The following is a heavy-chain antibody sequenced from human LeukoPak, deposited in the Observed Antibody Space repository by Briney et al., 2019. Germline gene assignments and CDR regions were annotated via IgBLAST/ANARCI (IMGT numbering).Heavy chain of an antibody. Sequence: GGSLRLSCAASGFTVSSNYMSWVRQAPGKGLEWVSVIYSGGSTYYADSVKGRFTTSRDNSKNTLYLQMNSLRAEDTAVYYCARDQPELLVEVGAFDIWGQGTMVTVSS. D-gene: IGHD1-26*01. J-gene: IGHJ3*02. CDR1: GFTVSSNY. CDR2: IYSGGST. V-gene: IGHV3-53*01. CDR3: ARDQPELLVEVGAFDI.